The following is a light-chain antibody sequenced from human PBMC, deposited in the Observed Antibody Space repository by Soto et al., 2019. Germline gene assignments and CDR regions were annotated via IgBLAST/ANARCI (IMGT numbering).Light chain of an antibody. CDR1: QSVSSSY. V-gene: IGKV3-20*01. Sequence: EIGLTQSPGTLYLSPGERATLSCRASQSVSSSYLAWYQQKPGQAPRLLIYGASSRATGIPDRFSGSGSGTDFTLTISRLEPEDFAVYYCQQYGSSPRTFGPGTKVDIK. CDR2: GAS. CDR3: QQYGSSPRT. J-gene: IGKJ1*01.